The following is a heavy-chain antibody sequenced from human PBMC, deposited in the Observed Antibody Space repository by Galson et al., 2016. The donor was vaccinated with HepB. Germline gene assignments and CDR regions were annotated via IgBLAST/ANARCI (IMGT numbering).Heavy chain of an antibody. V-gene: IGHV3-30*18. D-gene: IGHD4-17*01. J-gene: IGHJ6*02. CDR2: ISSDGGNK. CDR3: AKDRWGRGVTTYYGMDV. CDR1: GITFSHYG. Sequence: SLRLSCAASGITFSHYGIHWVRQAPGKGLEWVAAISSDGGNKYYTESVRGRFTISRDNSQNTLYLQMNSLRPEDTAVYYCAKDRWGRGVTTYYGMDVWGQGTTVTVSS.